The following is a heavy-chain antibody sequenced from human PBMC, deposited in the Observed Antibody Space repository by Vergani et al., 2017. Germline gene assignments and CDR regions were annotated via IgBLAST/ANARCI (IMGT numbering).Heavy chain of an antibody. V-gene: IGHV1-69-2*01. J-gene: IGHJ5*02. CDR1: GYTFTGYY. D-gene: IGHD6-19*01. CDR2: VDPEDGET. Sequence: VQLVQSGAEVKKPGASVKVSCKASGYTFTGYYMHWVRQAPGQGLEWMGLVDPEDGETIYAEKFQGRVTITADTSTDTAYMELSSLRSEDTAVYYCATVSSVQTWGQGTLVTVSS. CDR3: ATVSSVQT.